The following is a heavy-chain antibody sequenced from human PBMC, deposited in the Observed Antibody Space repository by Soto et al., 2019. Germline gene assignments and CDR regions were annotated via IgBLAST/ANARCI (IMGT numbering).Heavy chain of an antibody. J-gene: IGHJ6*02. CDR1: GFTFSSYW. V-gene: IGHV3-7*03. CDR3: ARTADVTARPGPYYGYYYYYGMDV. Sequence: GGSLTLSCADSGFTFSSYWMSWVRQAPGKGLEWVANIKEDGREKYYVDSVKGRFTISKDNAKNSLYLQMNSLRAENKALYHCARTADVTARPGPYYGYYYYYGMDVWGQGTTVTVSS. CDR2: IKEDGREK. D-gene: IGHD6-6*01.